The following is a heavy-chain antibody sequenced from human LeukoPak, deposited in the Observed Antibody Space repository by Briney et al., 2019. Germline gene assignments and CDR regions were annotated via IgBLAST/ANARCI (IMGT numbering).Heavy chain of an antibody. Sequence: SETLSLTCAVYGGSFSGYYWSWIRQPPGKGLEWIGEINHSGSTNYNPSLESRVTISVDTSKNQFSLKLSSVTAADTAVYYCARSWVGDYYYYYYMDVWGKGTTVTVSS. CDR3: ARSWVGDYYYYYYMDV. J-gene: IGHJ6*03. V-gene: IGHV4-34*01. CDR2: INHSGST. D-gene: IGHD2-21*02. CDR1: GGSFSGYY.